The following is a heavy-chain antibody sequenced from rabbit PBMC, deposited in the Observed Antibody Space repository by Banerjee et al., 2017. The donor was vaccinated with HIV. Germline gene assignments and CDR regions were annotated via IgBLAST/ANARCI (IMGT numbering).Heavy chain of an antibody. Sequence: QEQLEESGGDLVKPEGSLTLTCTASGFSFSTSYYMCRVRQAPGKGLEWIGCIYAGSGSTYYARWAKGRFTISKTSSTTVTLQVTSLTAADTATYFCARGSGFDTHFNLWGQGTLVTVS. CDR1: GFSFSTSYY. V-gene: IGHV1S45*01. CDR3: ARGSGFDTHFNL. D-gene: IGHD1-1*01. CDR2: IYAGSGST. J-gene: IGHJ4*01.